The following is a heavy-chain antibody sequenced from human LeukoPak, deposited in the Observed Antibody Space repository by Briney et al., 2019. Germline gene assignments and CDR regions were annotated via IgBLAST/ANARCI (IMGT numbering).Heavy chain of an antibody. V-gene: IGHV3-72*01. CDR2: IRNKADSYTT. D-gene: IGHD3-22*01. Sequence: PGGSLRLSCAASGFIFSSYGMHWVRQAPGKGLEWVGRIRNKADSYTTEYAASVKGRFTIPRDDSKNSLHLQMNSLKTEDTAVYYCTRYYYDGSGYYYLFDYWGQGTLVTVSS. J-gene: IGHJ4*02. CDR1: GFIFSSYG. CDR3: TRYYYDGSGYYYLFDY.